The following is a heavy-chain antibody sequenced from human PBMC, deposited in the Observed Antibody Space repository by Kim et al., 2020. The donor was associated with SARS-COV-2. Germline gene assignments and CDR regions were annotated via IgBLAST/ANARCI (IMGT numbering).Heavy chain of an antibody. CDR1: GFTFSDYY. V-gene: IGHV3-11*03. CDR2: ISRSSSYT. J-gene: IGHJ6*02. D-gene: IGHD3-22*01. CDR3: ATTMMAADAYFYYGMDV. Sequence: GGSLRLSCAASGFTFSDYYMSWIRQAPGKGLEWVSYISRSSSYTNYADSVKGRFTISRDNAKNSLYLQMNSLRVEDTAVYYCATTMMAADAYFYYGMDVWGQGTTVTVSS.